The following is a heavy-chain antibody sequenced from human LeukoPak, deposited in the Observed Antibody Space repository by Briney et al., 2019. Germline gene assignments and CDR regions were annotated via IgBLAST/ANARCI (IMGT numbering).Heavy chain of an antibody. CDR1: GFTFRSYA. D-gene: IGHD3-22*01. CDR3: AKDEGYDPSGNFLFHFNY. J-gene: IGHJ4*02. V-gene: IGHV3-23*01. Sequence: PGGSLRLSCAASGFTFRSYAMSWVRQAPGKGLEWVSVLNEDGGRTLYADSVKGRFTISRDNSQNTVYLHMNSLRAEDTAVYYCAKDEGYDPSGNFLFHFNYWGQRTLVTVSS. CDR2: LNEDGGRT.